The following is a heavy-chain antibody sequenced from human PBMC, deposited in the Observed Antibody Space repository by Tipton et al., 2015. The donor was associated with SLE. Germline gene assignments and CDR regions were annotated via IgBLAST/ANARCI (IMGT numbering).Heavy chain of an antibody. J-gene: IGHJ5*02. Sequence: TLSLTCAVSGYSISIGYYWGWIRQPPGKGLEWIGSIYHSGSTFYNPSLNSRLTISVDTSKNQFSLKLSSVTAADTAVYYCARGLRGVMTGDWFDPWGQGTLVTVSS. CDR2: IYHSGST. CDR3: ARGLRGVMTGDWFDP. V-gene: IGHV4-38-2*01. CDR1: GYSISIGYY. D-gene: IGHD3-16*01.